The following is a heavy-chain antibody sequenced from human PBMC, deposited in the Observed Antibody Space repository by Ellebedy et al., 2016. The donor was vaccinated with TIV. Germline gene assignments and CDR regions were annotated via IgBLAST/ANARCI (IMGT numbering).Heavy chain of an antibody. J-gene: IGHJ4*02. V-gene: IGHV1-46*04. CDR1: GYTFPRYF. CDR2: INPSTGST. Sequence: AASVTVSCKASGYTFPRYFIHWVRQAPGQGPEWMGIINPSTGSTTYAQKLQGRVTMTRDTSTSTVYMELRSVRSEDTAVYFCARSRSSGWLHTPDYWGQGTLVTVSS. CDR3: ARSRSSGWLHTPDY. D-gene: IGHD6-19*01.